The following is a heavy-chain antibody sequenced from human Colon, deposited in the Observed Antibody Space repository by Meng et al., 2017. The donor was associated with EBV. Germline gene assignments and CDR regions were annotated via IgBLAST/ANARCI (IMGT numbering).Heavy chain of an antibody. J-gene: IGHJ4*02. CDR2: IYQSGST. D-gene: IGHD7-27*01. CDR3: ARDTSTWGNKGLDH. CDR1: GDSVTNGGYP. Sequence: QLQLQAAGSGLVKPSQTLALTCVVSGDSVTNGGYPLSWIRQPPGKGLEWIGYIYQSGSTKYNPSLKSRVTISVDTSKNQFSLKLSSVTAADTAVYYCARDTSTWGNKGLDHWGQGILATVSS. V-gene: IGHV4-30-2*01.